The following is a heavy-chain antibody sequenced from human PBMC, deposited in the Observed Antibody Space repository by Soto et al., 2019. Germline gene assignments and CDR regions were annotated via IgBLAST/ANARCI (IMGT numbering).Heavy chain of an antibody. J-gene: IGHJ1*01. D-gene: IGHD4-17*01. Sequence: EVQLLESGGGLVQPGGSLRLSCAASGFTFSSYAMSWVRQAPGKGLEWVSAISGSGGSTYYADSVKGRFTISRDNSKNTLYLHMNSLRAEDTAVYYCAKTGGDYPDKTEYFQHWGQGTLVTVSS. CDR3: AKTGGDYPDKTEYFQH. V-gene: IGHV3-23*01. CDR2: ISGSGGST. CDR1: GFTFSSYA.